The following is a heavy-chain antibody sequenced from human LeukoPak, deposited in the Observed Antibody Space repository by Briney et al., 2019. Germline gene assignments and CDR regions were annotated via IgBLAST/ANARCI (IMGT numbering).Heavy chain of an antibody. J-gene: IGHJ5*02. CDR2: IYYSGST. CDR1: GGSISSSSYY. V-gene: IGHV4-39*07. CDR3: ARDLFMITFGGVIVMFDP. D-gene: IGHD3-16*02. Sequence: PSETLSLTCTVSGGSISSSSYYWGWIRQPPGKGLGWIGSIYYSGSTYYNPSLKSRVTISVDTSKNQFSLELSCVTAADPAVYYCARDLFMITFGGVIVMFDPWGQGTLVTVSS.